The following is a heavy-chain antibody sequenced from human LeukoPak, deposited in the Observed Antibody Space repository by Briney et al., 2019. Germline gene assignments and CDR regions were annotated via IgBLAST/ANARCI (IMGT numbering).Heavy chain of an antibody. Sequence: GGSLRLSCAASGFTFSSYAMSWVRQAPGKGLEWVSAISGSGGSTYYADSVKGRFTISRDNSKNTLYLQMNSLRAEDTAVYYCAKVVTQIPAMLPGMDVWGQGTTVTVSS. D-gene: IGHD2-2*01. CDR2: ISGSGGST. CDR3: AKVVTQIPAMLPGMDV. CDR1: GFTFSSYA. V-gene: IGHV3-23*01. J-gene: IGHJ6*02.